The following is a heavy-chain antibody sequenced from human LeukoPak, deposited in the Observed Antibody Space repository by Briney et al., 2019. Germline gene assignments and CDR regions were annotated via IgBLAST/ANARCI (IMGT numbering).Heavy chain of an antibody. CDR3: AREYPGYCSGGSCRGLDY. D-gene: IGHD2-15*01. CDR2: ISAYNGNT. V-gene: IGHV1-18*04. J-gene: IGHJ4*02. CDR1: GYTFTSYG. Sequence: ASVKVSCKASGYTFTSYGISWVRQAPGQGLEWMGWISAYNGNTNYARKLQGRVTMTTDTSTSTAYMELRSLRSDDTAVYYCAREYPGYCSGGSCRGLDYWGQGTLVTVSS.